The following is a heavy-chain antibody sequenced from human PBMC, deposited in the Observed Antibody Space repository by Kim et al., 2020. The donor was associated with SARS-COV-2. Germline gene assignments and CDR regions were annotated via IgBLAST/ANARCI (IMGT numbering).Heavy chain of an antibody. CDR3: ARRNVLRYFDWLLGPSGMDV. J-gene: IGHJ6*02. CDR1: GGSISSSSYY. D-gene: IGHD3-9*01. V-gene: IGHV4-39*01. CDR2: IYYSGST. Sequence: SETLSLTCTVSGGSISSSSYYWGWIRQPPGKGLEWIGSIYYSGSTYYNPSLKSRVTISVDTSKNQFSLKLSSVTAADTAVYYCARRNVLRYFDWLLGPSGMDVWGQVTTVTVSS.